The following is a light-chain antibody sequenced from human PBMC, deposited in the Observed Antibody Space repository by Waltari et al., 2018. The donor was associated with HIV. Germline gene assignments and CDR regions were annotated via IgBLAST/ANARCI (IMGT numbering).Light chain of an antibody. J-gene: IGKJ2*01. V-gene: IGKV3-20*01. CDR1: QRVNANF. CDR2: GAS. Sequence: ELVLKQSPGTLSLSPGERATLSCRASQRVNANFFAWYQQRPGQAPRLPVYGASTSAPGIPDRFSGSGSGTDFTLTISRLEPEDFAVYYCHQYGNSPSTFGQGTTLDIK. CDR3: HQYGNSPST.